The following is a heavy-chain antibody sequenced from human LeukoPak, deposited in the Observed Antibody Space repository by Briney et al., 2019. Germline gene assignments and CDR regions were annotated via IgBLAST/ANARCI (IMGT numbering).Heavy chain of an antibody. CDR3: ARRHWYYYGSGSYYPPYNWFDP. CDR2: INHSGST. CDR1: GGSFSGYY. V-gene: IGHV4-34*01. D-gene: IGHD3-10*01. J-gene: IGHJ5*02. Sequence: PSETLSLTCAVYGGSFSGYYWSWIRQPPGKGLEWIGEINHSGSTNYNPSLKSRVTISVDTSKNQFSLKLSSVTAADTAVYYCARRHWYYYGSGSYYPPYNWFDPWGQGTLVTVSS.